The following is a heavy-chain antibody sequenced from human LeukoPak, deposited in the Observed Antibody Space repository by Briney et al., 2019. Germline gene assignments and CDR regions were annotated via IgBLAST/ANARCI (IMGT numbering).Heavy chain of an antibody. CDR2: IIPILGIA. CDR1: GGTFSSYA. J-gene: IGHJ4*02. V-gene: IGHV1-69*04. CDR3: AGRHYYDSSGYCVFDY. D-gene: IGHD3-22*01. Sequence: SVKVSCKASGGTFSSYAISWVRQAPGQGLEWMGRIIPILGIANYAQKFQGRVTITADKSTSTAYMELSSLRSEDTAVYYCAGRHYYDSSGYCVFDYWGQGTLVTVSS.